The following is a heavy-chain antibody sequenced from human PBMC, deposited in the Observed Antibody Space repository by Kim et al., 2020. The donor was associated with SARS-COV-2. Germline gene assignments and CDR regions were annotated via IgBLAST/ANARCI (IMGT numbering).Heavy chain of an antibody. CDR1: GFTFSSYA. J-gene: IGHJ3*02. Sequence: GGSLRLSCAASGFTFSSYAMHWVRQAPGKGLEWVAVISYDGSNKYYADSVKGRFTISRDNSKNTLYLQMNSLRAEDTAVYYCAALKGLRFLEWRDAFDIWGQGTMVTVSS. D-gene: IGHD3-3*01. V-gene: IGHV3-30-3*01. CDR3: AALKGLRFLEWRDAFDI. CDR2: ISYDGSNK.